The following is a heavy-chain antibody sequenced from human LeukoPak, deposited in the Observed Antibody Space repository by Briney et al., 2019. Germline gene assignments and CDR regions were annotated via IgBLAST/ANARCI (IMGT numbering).Heavy chain of an antibody. V-gene: IGHV3-11*04. CDR1: GFIFSDYY. J-gene: IGHJ4*02. CDR2: ISSSGSTI. D-gene: IGHD4-17*01. CDR3: ARYPPMTTVTYFDY. Sequence: GGSLRLSCAASGFIFSDYYMTWVRQAPGKGLEWVSYISSSGSTIYYADSVKGRFTISRDNAKNSLYLQMNSLRAEDTAVYYCARYPPMTTVTYFDYWGQGTLVTVSS.